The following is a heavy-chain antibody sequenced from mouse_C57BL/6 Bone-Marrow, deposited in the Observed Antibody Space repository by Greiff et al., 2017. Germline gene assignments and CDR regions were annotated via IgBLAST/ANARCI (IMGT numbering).Heavy chain of an antibody. CDR3: ARRGPSGAMDY. D-gene: IGHD3-3*01. Sequence: EVQLVESGGGLVQPGGSLKLSCAASGFTFSDYYMYWVRQTPEKRLEWVAYISNGSGSTYYPDTVKGRFTISRDNAKNTLYLQMSRLKSEDTAMYYCARRGPSGAMDYWGQGTSVTVSS. CDR2: ISNGSGST. V-gene: IGHV5-12*01. CDR1: GFTFSDYY. J-gene: IGHJ4*01.